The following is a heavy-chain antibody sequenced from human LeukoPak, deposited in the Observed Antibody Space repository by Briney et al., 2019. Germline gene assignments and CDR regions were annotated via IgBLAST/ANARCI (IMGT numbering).Heavy chain of an antibody. Sequence: GGSLRLSCAASGFTFSSYAMSWVRQAPMKGLEWVSHINGDSGLIDYAGSVRGRFTISRDNAQNSLYLQMNSLRAEDTAVYYCARDLNWGFDYWGQGILVTVSS. D-gene: IGHD7-27*01. CDR2: INGDSGLI. V-gene: IGHV3-48*01. CDR1: GFTFSSYA. CDR3: ARDLNWGFDY. J-gene: IGHJ4*02.